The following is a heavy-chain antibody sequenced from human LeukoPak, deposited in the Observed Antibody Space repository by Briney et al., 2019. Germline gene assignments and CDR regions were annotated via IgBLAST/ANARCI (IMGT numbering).Heavy chain of an antibody. Sequence: GGSVRLSCAASGFTFTSFAMTWVRQAPGKGLEWVSTIGGRGGSTDYADSVKGRFTISRDNSKNTLYLQMNNLRAEDTAVYYCAKDRDIILMGHGMDVWGQGTTVTVSS. V-gene: IGHV3-23*01. D-gene: IGHD3-10*01. CDR2: IGGRGGST. CDR1: GFTFTSFA. J-gene: IGHJ6*02. CDR3: AKDRDIILMGHGMDV.